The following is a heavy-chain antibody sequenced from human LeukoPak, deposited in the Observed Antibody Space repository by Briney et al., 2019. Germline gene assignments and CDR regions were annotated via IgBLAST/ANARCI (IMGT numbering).Heavy chain of an antibody. D-gene: IGHD6-13*01. J-gene: IGHJ4*02. V-gene: IGHV3-30*18. CDR3: AKDQNRLWTAAYYFDY. Sequence: GRSLRLSCAASGFTFSSYGMHWVRQAPGKGLEWVAVISYDGSNKYYADSVKGRFTISRDNSKNTLYLQMNSLRAEDTAVYYCAKDQNRLWTAAYYFDYWGQGTLVTVSS. CDR1: GFTFSSYG. CDR2: ISYDGSNK.